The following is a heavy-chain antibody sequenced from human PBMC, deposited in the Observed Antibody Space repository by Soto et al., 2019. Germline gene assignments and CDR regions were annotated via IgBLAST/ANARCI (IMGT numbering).Heavy chain of an antibody. CDR1: GYTFTSYD. J-gene: IGHJ6*03. Sequence: GAAGKLSCEGWGYTFTSYDINWGRQATGQGLEWMGWMNPNSGNTGYAQKFQGRGTMTRNTSIGTAYMELSSLRSEDMAVYYCARGRGILCFGVGTGYYSLDVWG. V-gene: IGHV1-8*01. CDR2: MNPNSGNT. CDR3: ARGRGILCFGVGTGYYSLDV. D-gene: IGHD3-10*01.